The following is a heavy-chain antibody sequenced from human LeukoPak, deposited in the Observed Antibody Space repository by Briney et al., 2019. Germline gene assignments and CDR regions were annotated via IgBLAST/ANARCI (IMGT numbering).Heavy chain of an antibody. CDR2: INPNSGGT. V-gene: IGHV1-2*02. CDR1: GYTFTGYY. CDR3: ARGYCTSTSCPGGFDY. D-gene: IGHD2-2*01. Sequence: ASVKVSCKASGYTFTGYYMHWVRQAPGQGLEWMGWINPNSGGTNYAQKFQGRVTMTRDTSISTAYMELSLRSDDTAVYYCARGYCTSTSCPGGFDYWGQGTLVTVSS. J-gene: IGHJ4*02.